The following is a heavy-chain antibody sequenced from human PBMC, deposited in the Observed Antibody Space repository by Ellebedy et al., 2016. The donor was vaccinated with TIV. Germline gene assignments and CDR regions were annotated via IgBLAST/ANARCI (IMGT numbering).Heavy chain of an antibody. CDR2: IRSKTDGGTT. J-gene: IGHJ4*02. V-gene: IGHV3-15*07. Sequence: GESLKISCAASGFTFNNAWMNWVRQAPGKGLEWVGRIRSKTDGGTTDYAAPVKGRFTISRDDSKNTLYLQMNSLKTEDTAVYFCATKVLIMSTGRTDYWGQGTLVTVSS. CDR3: ATKVLIMSTGRTDY. D-gene: IGHD5/OR15-5a*01. CDR1: GFTFNNAW.